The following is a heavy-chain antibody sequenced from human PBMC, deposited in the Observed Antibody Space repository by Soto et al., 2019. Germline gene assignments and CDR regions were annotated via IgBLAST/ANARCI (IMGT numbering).Heavy chain of an antibody. CDR1: GFTFSSYS. D-gene: IGHD3-10*01. J-gene: IGHJ4*02. V-gene: IGHV3-48*01. Sequence: GGSLRLSCAASGFTFSSYSMNWVRQAPWKGREWVSYISSSSSTIYYADSVKGRFTISRDNAKNSLSLQMNSLRAEVTAVYYCARAIHFGSWSKRPPHVAYWGQGTLVTVSS. CDR3: ARAIHFGSWSKRPPHVAY. CDR2: ISSSSSTI.